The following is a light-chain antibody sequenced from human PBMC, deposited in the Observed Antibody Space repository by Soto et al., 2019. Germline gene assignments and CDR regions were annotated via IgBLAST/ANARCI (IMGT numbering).Light chain of an antibody. CDR1: QTVSSN. CDR3: QQYNNWPRT. Sequence: EIVMTQSPVTLSVSPGERATLSWRASQTVSSNLAWYQHKPGQAPRLLIYGASTRATGFPARFSGSGSGTEFTLTISSLQSEDFAVYYCQQYNNWPRTFGQGTKVEIK. V-gene: IGKV3-15*01. J-gene: IGKJ1*01. CDR2: GAS.